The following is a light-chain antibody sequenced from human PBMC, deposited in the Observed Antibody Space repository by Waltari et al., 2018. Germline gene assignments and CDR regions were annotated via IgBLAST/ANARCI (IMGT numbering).Light chain of an antibody. Sequence: EIVLTKSPDTLSLSPGQLATLSCSVSQSVNINVGWYQQKLGQPPRHLIYDTSNRATGIPDMSRASGFGTDFTLTISSLGPEDFAVYFCQQTSSWPLTFGGGTKVEIK. V-gene: IGKV3-11*01. CDR1: QSVNIN. CDR2: DTS. J-gene: IGKJ4*01. CDR3: QQTSSWPLT.